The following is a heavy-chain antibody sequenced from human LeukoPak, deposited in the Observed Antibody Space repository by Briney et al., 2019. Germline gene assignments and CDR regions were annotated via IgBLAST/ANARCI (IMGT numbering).Heavy chain of an antibody. V-gene: IGHV4-4*07. CDR3: ARGDGNTVYYNSIDP. CDR2: IYTSGST. D-gene: IGHD1-1*01. J-gene: IGHJ5*02. Sequence: PSETLSLTCTVSGGSISPYYWSWIRQPAGKGLEWIGNIYTSGSTNYNPSLKSRVTISVDTSKNQFSLQLNSVTAADTAVYYCARGDGNTVYYNSIDPWGQGTLVTVSS. CDR1: GGSISPYY.